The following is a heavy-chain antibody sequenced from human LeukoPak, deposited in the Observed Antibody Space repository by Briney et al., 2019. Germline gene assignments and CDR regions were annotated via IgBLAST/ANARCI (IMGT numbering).Heavy chain of an antibody. V-gene: IGHV4-34*01. CDR3: ARDHGGVGARNRTNFDY. D-gene: IGHD1-26*01. Sequence: SETLSLTCTVSGGSISSYYWSWIRQPPGKGLEWIGEINHSGSTNYNPSLKSRVTISVDTSKNQFSLKLSSVTAADTAVYYCARDHGGVGARNRTNFDYWGQGTLVTVSS. CDR2: INHSGST. J-gene: IGHJ4*02. CDR1: GGSISSYY.